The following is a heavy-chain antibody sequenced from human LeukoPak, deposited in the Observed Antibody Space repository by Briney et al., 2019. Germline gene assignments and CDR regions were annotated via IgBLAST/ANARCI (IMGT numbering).Heavy chain of an antibody. D-gene: IGHD3-22*01. CDR3: TTDENYYDSSGYYYADY. Sequence: PGGSLRLSCAASGFTFSSYAMSWVRQAPGKGLEWVSAISGSGGSTYYADSVKGRFTISRDNSKNTLYLQMNSLKTEDTAVYYCTTDENYYDSSGYYYADYWGQGTLVTVSS. CDR2: ISGSGGST. V-gene: IGHV3-23*01. J-gene: IGHJ4*02. CDR1: GFTFSSYA.